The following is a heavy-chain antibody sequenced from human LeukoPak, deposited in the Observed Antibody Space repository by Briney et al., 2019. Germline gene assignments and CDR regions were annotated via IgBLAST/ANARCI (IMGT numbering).Heavy chain of an antibody. CDR3: ARAYSSGWYGYYYFDY. CDR1: GGSISNYY. D-gene: IGHD6-19*01. V-gene: IGHV4-4*07. J-gene: IGHJ4*02. CDR2: IYTSGST. Sequence: SETLSLTCTVSGGSISNYYWSWIRQPAGKGLEWIGRIYTSGSTNYNPSLKSRVTMSVDTSKNQFSLKLSSVTAADTAVYYCARAYSSGWYGYYYFDYWGQGTLVTVSS.